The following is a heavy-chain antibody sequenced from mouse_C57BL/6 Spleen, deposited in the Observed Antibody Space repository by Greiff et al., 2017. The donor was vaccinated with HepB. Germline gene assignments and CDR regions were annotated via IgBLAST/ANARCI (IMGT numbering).Heavy chain of an antibody. D-gene: IGHD2-5*01. CDR1: GYSITSGYY. CDR3: AREGLYSNTWFAY. J-gene: IGHJ3*01. Sequence: EVKLQESGPGLVKPSQSLSLTCSVTGYSITSGYYWNWIRQFPGNKLEWMGYISYDGSNNYNPSLKNRISITRDTSKNQFFLKLNSVTTEDTATYYCAREGLYSNTWFAYWGQGTLVTVSA. CDR2: ISYDGSN. V-gene: IGHV3-6*01.